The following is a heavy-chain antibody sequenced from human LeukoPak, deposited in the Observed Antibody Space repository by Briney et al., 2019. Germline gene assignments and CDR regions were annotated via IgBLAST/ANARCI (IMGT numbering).Heavy chain of an antibody. V-gene: IGHV4-34*01. CDR1: GGSFSGYL. CDR2: INYNGEIT. CDR3: TRSGLTGMRKYTRPDYYYYGMDV. J-gene: IGHJ6*02. Sequence: SETLSLTCTVSGGSFSGYLWSWLRQPPGKGLEWIGEINYNGEITNYNPSLKSRLTMSVDTPRNHFSLRLSSVTAADTAVYYCTRSGLTGMRKYTRPDYYYYGMDVWGQGTAVTVSS. D-gene: IGHD1-14*01.